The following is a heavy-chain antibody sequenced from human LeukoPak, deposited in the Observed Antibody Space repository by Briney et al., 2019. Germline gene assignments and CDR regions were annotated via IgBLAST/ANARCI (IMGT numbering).Heavy chain of an antibody. J-gene: IGHJ4*02. CDR2: IIPIFGTA. D-gene: IGHD3-22*01. Sequence: GASVKVSCKASGGTFSSYAISWVRQAPGQGLEWMGGIIPIFGTANYAQKFQGRVTITADESTSTAYMELSSLRSEDTAVYYCARAPPYYYDSSGYYDYWGQGTLVTVSS. CDR3: ARAPPYYYDSSGYYDY. CDR1: GGTFSSYA. V-gene: IGHV1-69*13.